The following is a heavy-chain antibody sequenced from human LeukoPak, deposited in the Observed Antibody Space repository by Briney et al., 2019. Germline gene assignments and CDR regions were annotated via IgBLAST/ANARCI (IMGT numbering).Heavy chain of an antibody. CDR2: IYWDDDK. V-gene: IGHV2-5*02. Sequence: ESGPTLVNPTQTLTLTCTFSGFSLSTSGVGVGWIRQPPGKALEWLALIYWDDDKRYSPSLKSRLTITKDTSKNHVVLTMTNMDPVDTATYYCAHRPSLSLTMIADAFDIWGQGTMVTVSS. CDR3: AHRPSLSLTMIADAFDI. D-gene: IGHD3-22*01. J-gene: IGHJ3*02. CDR1: GFSLSTSGVG.